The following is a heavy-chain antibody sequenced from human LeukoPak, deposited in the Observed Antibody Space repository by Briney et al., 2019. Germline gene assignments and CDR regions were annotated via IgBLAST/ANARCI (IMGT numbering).Heavy chain of an antibody. V-gene: IGHV1-18*01. CDR1: GYTFTSYG. D-gene: IGHD6-25*01. J-gene: IGHJ6*03. CDR2: ISAYNGNT. Sequence: RASVKVSCKASGYTFTSYGISWVRPAPGQRLEWMGWISAYNGNTNYAQKLQGRVTMTTDTSTSTAYMELRSLRSDDTAVYYCARVAVSAYYYYYMDVWGKGTTVTVSS. CDR3: ARVAVSAYYYYYMDV.